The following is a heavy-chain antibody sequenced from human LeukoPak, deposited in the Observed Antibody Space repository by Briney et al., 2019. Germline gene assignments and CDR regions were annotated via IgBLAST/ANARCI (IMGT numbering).Heavy chain of an antibody. Sequence: SGRSLRLSCAASGFTFSSYWMSWVRQAPGKGLEWVANIKQDGSEKYYVDSVKGRFTISRDNAKNSLYLQMNSLRAEDTAVYYCARDRGRGAFDIWGQGTMVTVSS. CDR3: ARDRGRGAFDI. CDR2: IKQDGSEK. CDR1: GFTFSSYW. D-gene: IGHD3-10*01. J-gene: IGHJ3*02. V-gene: IGHV3-7*01.